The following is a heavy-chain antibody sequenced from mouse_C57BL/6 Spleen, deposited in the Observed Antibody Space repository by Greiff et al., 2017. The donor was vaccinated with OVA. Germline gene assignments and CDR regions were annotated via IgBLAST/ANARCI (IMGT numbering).Heavy chain of an antibody. V-gene: IGHV1-83*01. J-gene: IGHJ2*01. CDR1: YTFTDYYM. CDR3: SLGYFDY. Sequence: VQLQQSGPELVKPGASVKMSCKASGYTFTDYYMHWVKQKPGKGLEWIGEIYPGSGNTYYNEKFKGKATLTADTSSSTAYMQLSSLTSEDSAVYFCASLGYFDYWGQGTTLTVSS. CDR2: YPGSGNTY.